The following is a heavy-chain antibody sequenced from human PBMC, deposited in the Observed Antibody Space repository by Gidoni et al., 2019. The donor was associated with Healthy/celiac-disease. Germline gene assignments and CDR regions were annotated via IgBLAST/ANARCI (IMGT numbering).Heavy chain of an antibody. Sequence: QVQLVESGGGVVQPGRSLRLSCAASVFTFSSYGMHWVRQVPGKGLEWVAVIWYDGSNKYYADSVKGRFTISRDNSKNTLYLQMNSLRAEDTAVYYCARGGSRIAVAGSAEYFQHWGQGTLVTVSS. D-gene: IGHD6-19*01. CDR1: VFTFSSYG. CDR3: ARGGSRIAVAGSAEYFQH. CDR2: IWYDGSNK. J-gene: IGHJ1*01. V-gene: IGHV3-33*01.